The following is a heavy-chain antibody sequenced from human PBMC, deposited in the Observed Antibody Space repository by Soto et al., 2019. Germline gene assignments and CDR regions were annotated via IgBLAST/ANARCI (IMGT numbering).Heavy chain of an antibody. CDR1: GLTFSRYI. D-gene: IGHD2-2*01. V-gene: IGHV3-23*01. CDR2: INSNGGSK. CDR3: ARVPDLDYCSRTSCLYYFDY. J-gene: IGHJ4*02. Sequence: GGSLRLSCVASGLTFSRYIMTWVRQAPGKGLEWVSTINSNGGSKYYADAVKGRFTISRDNYKTSLYLQMNGLRAEDTAVYFFARVPDLDYCSRTSCLYYFDYWGQGALVTVSS.